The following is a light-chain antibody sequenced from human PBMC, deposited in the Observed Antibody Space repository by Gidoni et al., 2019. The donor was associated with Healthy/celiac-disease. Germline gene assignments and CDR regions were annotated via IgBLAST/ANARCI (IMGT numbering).Light chain of an antibody. CDR2: GAS. Sequence: EILRTQSPATLSVSPGARATLSCRASQSVSSNLAWYQQKPGQAPMLLIYGASPRATGIPARFSGSGSGTEFTLTISSLQSKDFAVYYCPQYNNWPVMYTFXQXTKLEIK. J-gene: IGKJ2*01. V-gene: IGKV3-15*01. CDR3: PQYNNWPVMYT. CDR1: QSVSSN.